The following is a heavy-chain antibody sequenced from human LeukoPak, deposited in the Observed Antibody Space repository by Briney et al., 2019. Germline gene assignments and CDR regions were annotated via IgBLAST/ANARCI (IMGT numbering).Heavy chain of an antibody. CDR1: GFTFSTYG. J-gene: IGHJ4*02. Sequence: GGSLRLSCAASGFTFSTYGIHWVRQAPGKGLEWVSAISDSGSDTYYADSVKGRFTISKDNSKNTLYLRMNSLRADDTAVYYCAKRVPYSSSSVYFDYWGQGTLVTVSS. CDR2: ISDSGSDT. D-gene: IGHD6-6*01. V-gene: IGHV3-23*01. CDR3: AKRVPYSSSSVYFDY.